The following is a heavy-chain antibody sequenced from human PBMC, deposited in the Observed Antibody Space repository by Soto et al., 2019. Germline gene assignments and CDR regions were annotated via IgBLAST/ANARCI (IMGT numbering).Heavy chain of an antibody. CDR2: IIPIFGTA. CDR1: GGTFSSYA. D-gene: IGHD6-13*01. Sequence: QVQLVQSGAEVKKHGSSVKVSCKASGGTFSSYAISWVRQAPGQGLEWMGGIIPIFGTANYAQKFQGRVTITADESTSTAYMELSSLSSEDTAVYYCASDGGIAAAGPALDFDYWGQGTLVTVSS. CDR3: ASDGGIAAAGPALDFDY. J-gene: IGHJ4*02. V-gene: IGHV1-69*12.